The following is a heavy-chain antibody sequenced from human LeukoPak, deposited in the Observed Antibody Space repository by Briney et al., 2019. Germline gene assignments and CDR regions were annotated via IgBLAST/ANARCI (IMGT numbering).Heavy chain of an antibody. Sequence: PGGSLRLSCEASGFTFHNTWMSWVRQAPGKGLEWVANINQDGGGQYYVDSVKGRFTISRDNAKNSLYLQMNSLRAEDTAEYFCVKGFPWLADYWGQGTLVTVSS. D-gene: IGHD6-19*01. CDR1: GFTFHNTW. CDR3: VKGFPWLADY. J-gene: IGHJ4*02. V-gene: IGHV3-7*01. CDR2: INQDGGGQ.